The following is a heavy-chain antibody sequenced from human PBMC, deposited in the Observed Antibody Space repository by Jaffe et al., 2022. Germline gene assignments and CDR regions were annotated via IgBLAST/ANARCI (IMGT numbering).Heavy chain of an antibody. CDR3: APDNVVVVPAARPPNPWYFDL. D-gene: IGHD2-2*01. J-gene: IGHJ2*01. Sequence: QVQLVQSGAEVKKPGASVKVSCKASGYTFTSYDINWVRQATGQGLEWMGWMNPNSGNTGYAQKFQGRVTMTRNTSISTAYMELSSLRSEDTAVYYCAPDNVVVVPAARPPNPWYFDLWGRGTLVTVSS. CDR2: MNPNSGNT. CDR1: GYTFTSYD. V-gene: IGHV1-8*01.